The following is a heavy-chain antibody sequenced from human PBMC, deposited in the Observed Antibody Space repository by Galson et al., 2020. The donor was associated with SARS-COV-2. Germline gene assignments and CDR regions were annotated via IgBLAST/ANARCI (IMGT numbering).Heavy chain of an antibody. D-gene: IGHD3-3*01. CDR2: ISYDGSNK. J-gene: IGHJ6*03. CDR1: GFTFSSYA. V-gene: IGHV3-30-3*01. CDR3: ARDSIGDTIFGVVIIRGPMHV. Sequence: GGSLRLSCAASGFTFSSYAMHWVRQAPGKGLEWVAVISYDGSNKYYADSVKGRFTISRDNSKNTLYLQMNSLRAEDTAVYYCARDSIGDTIFGVVIIRGPMHVWGKGTTVTVSS.